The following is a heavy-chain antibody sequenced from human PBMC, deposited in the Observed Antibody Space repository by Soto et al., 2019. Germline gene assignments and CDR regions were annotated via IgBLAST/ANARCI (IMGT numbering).Heavy chain of an antibody. D-gene: IGHD3-3*01. CDR3: ARLHYDFWSGYSNYYYYMDV. CDR2: IYYSGST. CDR1: GGSISSSSYY. Sequence: PSETLSLTCTVSGGSISSSSYYWGWIRQPPGKGLEWIGSIYYSGSTYYNPSLKSRVTISVDTSKNQFSPKLSSVTAADTAVYYCARLHYDFWSGYSNYYYYMDVWGKGTKVTVSS. V-gene: IGHV4-39*01. J-gene: IGHJ6*03.